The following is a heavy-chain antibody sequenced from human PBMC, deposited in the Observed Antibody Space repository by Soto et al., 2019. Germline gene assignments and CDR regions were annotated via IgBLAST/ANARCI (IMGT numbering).Heavy chain of an antibody. CDR2: INDSGST. Sequence: PSETLSLTCAVYGGSFSGYCWSWIRQPPGKGLEWIGEINDSGSTNNNPSLKSRVTISVDTSKNQFSLRLSSVTAADAAVYYCARGSMFSASESRYNWNDGGVSRPYYYGMDVWGQGTTVTVSS. CDR3: ARGSMFSASESRYNWNDGGVSRPYYYGMDV. J-gene: IGHJ6*02. D-gene: IGHD1-1*01. V-gene: IGHV4-34*01. CDR1: GGSFSGYC.